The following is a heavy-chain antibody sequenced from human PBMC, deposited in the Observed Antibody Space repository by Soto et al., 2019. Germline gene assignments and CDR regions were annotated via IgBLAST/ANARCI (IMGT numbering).Heavy chain of an antibody. J-gene: IGHJ4*02. D-gene: IGHD3-16*01. Sequence: QVQLVESGGGVVQPGRSLRLSCAASGFTFSSYGMHWVRQAPGKGLEWVAVIWYDGSNKYYADSVKGRFTISRDNSKNTLYLQMNSLRAEDTAVYYCARAGMITFGGVMFCDYWGQGTLVTVSS. CDR1: GFTFSSYG. CDR3: ARAGMITFGGVMFCDY. CDR2: IWYDGSNK. V-gene: IGHV3-33*01.